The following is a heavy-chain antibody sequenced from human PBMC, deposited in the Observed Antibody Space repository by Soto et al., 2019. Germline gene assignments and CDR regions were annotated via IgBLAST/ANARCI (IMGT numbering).Heavy chain of an antibody. D-gene: IGHD3-22*01. J-gene: IGHJ4*02. Sequence: HPGGSLRLSCAASGFTFSSYCMHWVRQAPGKGLVWVSRINSDGSSTSYADSVKGRFTISRDNAKNTLYLQMNSLRAEDTAVYYCARERTSMIVVGTTDYWGQGTLVTVSS. CDR1: GFTFSSYC. V-gene: IGHV3-74*01. CDR3: ARERTSMIVVGTTDY. CDR2: INSDGSST.